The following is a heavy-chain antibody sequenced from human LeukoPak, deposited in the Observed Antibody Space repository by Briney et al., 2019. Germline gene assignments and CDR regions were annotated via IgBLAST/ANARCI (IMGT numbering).Heavy chain of an antibody. CDR2: INHSGST. CDR1: GGSFSGYY. CDR3: ARRRGKRIVVAGTGEWFDP. Sequence: KPSETLSLTCAVYGGSFSGYYWSWIRQPPGKGLEWIGEINHSGSTNYNPSLKSRVTISVDTSKNQFSLKLSSVTAADTAVYYCARRRGKRIVVAGTGEWFDPWGQGTLVTVSS. J-gene: IGHJ5*02. D-gene: IGHD6-19*01. V-gene: IGHV4-34*01.